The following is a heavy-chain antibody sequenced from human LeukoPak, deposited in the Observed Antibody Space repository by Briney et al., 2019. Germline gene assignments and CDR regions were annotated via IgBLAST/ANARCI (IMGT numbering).Heavy chain of an antibody. CDR3: AREYYYDSSGYYRPSGLRWYFDL. CDR2: IYYIGST. D-gene: IGHD3-22*01. CDR1: VGSISSSSYY. Sequence: SETLSLTCTVSVGSISSSSYYWGGIRQPPGKGLEWIGSIYYIGSTYYNPSLKSRVTISVDTSKNHFSLKLSSVTAADTAVYYCAREYYYDSSGYYRPSGLRWYFDLWGRGTLVTVSS. J-gene: IGHJ2*01. V-gene: IGHV4-39*07.